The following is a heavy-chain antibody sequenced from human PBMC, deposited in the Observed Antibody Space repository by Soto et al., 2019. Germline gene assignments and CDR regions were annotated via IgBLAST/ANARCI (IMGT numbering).Heavy chain of an antibody. V-gene: IGHV3-64D*06. CDR2: ISTNGGNT. Sequence: EVQLVESGGGLVQPGGSLRLSCSASGFTFNIYAMHWVRQAPGKGLEYVSSISTNGGNTDYADSVKGRFTISRDNSKNTVYLQMSSLRAEDTAVYYCVKGEYYYDSSGYYPFDYWGRGSLVTVSS. J-gene: IGHJ4*02. CDR3: VKGEYYYDSSGYYPFDY. CDR1: GFTFNIYA. D-gene: IGHD3-22*01.